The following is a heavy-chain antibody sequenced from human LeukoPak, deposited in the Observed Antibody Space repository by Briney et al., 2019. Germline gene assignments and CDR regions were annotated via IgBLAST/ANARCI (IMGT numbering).Heavy chain of an antibody. CDR3: ARDHEQQLVQPVDY. J-gene: IGHJ4*02. V-gene: IGHV3-7*03. Sequence: GGSLRLSCAASGFTFSSYWMRWVRQAPGKGLEWVANIKQDGSEKYYVDSVKGRFTIPRDNAKNSLYLQMNSLRGEDTAVYYCARDHEQQLVQPVDYWGQGTLVTGSS. CDR1: GFTFSSYW. CDR2: IKQDGSEK. D-gene: IGHD6-13*01.